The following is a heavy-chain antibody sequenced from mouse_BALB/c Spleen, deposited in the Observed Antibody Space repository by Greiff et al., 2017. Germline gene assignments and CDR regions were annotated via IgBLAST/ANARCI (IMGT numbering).Heavy chain of an antibody. Sequence: VKVVESGAELAKPGASVKMSCKASGYTFTSYWMHWVKQRPGQGLEWIGCINPSTGYTEYNQKFKDKATLTADKSSSTAYMQLSSLTSEDSAVYYCARGDDDYVLGAYWGQGTLVTVSA. CDR1: GYTFTSYW. D-gene: IGHD2-4*01. J-gene: IGHJ3*01. V-gene: IGHV1-7*01. CDR2: INPSTGYT. CDR3: ARGDDDYVLGAY.